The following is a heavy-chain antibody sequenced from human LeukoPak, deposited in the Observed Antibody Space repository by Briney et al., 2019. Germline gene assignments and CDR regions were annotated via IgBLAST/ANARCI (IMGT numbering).Heavy chain of an antibody. D-gene: IGHD3-22*01. Sequence: ASVKVSCKASGYTFTSYGISWVRQAPGQGLEWMGWISAYNGNTNYAQKLQGRVTMTTDTSTSTAYMELRSLRSDDTAVYYCARDDHPYYYDSSGYSNWGQGTLVTVSS. CDR3: ARDDHPYYYDSSGYSN. J-gene: IGHJ4*02. V-gene: IGHV1-18*01. CDR2: ISAYNGNT. CDR1: GYTFTSYG.